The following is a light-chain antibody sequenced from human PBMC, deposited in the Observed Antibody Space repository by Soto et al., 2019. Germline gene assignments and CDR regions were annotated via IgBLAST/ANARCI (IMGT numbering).Light chain of an antibody. J-gene: IGKJ4*01. V-gene: IGKV1-12*01. CDR2: GAS. Sequence: DIQMTQSPSSVSASVGDRVTITCRASQDITTWLAWYQQKPGKAPKLLIYGASSLQRGVSLRFSGRVSGTDFPLTISSLQPEDFETYYCQQTKHFPLNFSEGAKV. CDR3: QQTKHFPLN. CDR1: QDITTW.